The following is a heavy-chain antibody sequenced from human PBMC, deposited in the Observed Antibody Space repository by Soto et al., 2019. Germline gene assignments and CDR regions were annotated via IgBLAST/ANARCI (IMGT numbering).Heavy chain of an antibody. CDR1: GFSLSASGVG. V-gene: IGHV2-5*02. D-gene: IGHD3-10*01. J-gene: IGHJ4*02. Sequence: QITLKESGPTLVKPTQTLTLTCTFSGFSLSASGVGVAWIRQPPGKALEWLAVIYWDDDSRYSPSLKTRLTTTKDTSKIQVVLAMPNMAPVHTATYYCAHTTYGSRTYYERELDYWGQGTLVTVSS. CDR2: IYWDDDS. CDR3: AHTTYGSRTYYERELDY.